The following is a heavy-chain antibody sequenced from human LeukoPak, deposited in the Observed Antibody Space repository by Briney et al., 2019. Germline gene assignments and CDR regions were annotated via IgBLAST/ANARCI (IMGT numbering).Heavy chain of an antibody. CDR2: ISYDGSNK. Sequence: GGSLRLSCAASGFAFSSYAMHWVRQAPGKGLEWVAVISYDGSNKYYADSVKGRFTISRDNSKNTLYLQMNSLRAEDTAVYYCAKDGGSYPNGLFDYWGQGTLVTVSS. CDR3: AKDGGSYPNGLFDY. V-gene: IGHV3-30*04. J-gene: IGHJ4*02. CDR1: GFAFSSYA. D-gene: IGHD1-26*01.